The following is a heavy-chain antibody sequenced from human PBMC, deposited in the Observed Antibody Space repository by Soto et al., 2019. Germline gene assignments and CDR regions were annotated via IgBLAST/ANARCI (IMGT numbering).Heavy chain of an antibody. CDR3: ARGAWDNSAYYFFDF. J-gene: IGHJ4*02. Sequence: SETLSLTCAVYGGSFSDYYWTRIRQSPERGLEWVGEINLNGYTKYSPSLQSRVTLSVDTTKKQVSLRLSSVTAADTAVYYCARGAWDNSAYYFFDFWGQGIQVTVSS. V-gene: IGHV4-34*01. CDR1: GGSFSDYY. CDR2: INLNGYT. D-gene: IGHD3-22*01.